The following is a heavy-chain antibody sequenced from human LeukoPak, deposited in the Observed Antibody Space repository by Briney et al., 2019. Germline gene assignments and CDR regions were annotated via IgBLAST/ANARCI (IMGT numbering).Heavy chain of an antibody. V-gene: IGHV1-2*02. Sequence: GASVKVSCKASGYTFTGYYMHWVRQAPGQGLEWMGWINPNSGGTNYAQKFQGRVTMTRDTSISTAYMELSRLRSDDTAVYYCARERLGMVANYYFDYWGRGTLVTVSS. CDR2: INPNSGGT. CDR3: ARERLGMVANYYFDY. CDR1: GYTFTGYY. D-gene: IGHD5-12*01. J-gene: IGHJ4*02.